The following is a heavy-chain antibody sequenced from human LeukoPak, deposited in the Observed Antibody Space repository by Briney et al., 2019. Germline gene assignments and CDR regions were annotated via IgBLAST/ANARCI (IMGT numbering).Heavy chain of an antibody. D-gene: IGHD3-16*01. J-gene: IGHJ4*02. CDR3: ARDGAMITFGGWHKSYYFDY. V-gene: IGHV3-48*04. CDR1: GFTFSSYS. Sequence: GGSLRLSCAASGFTFSSYSMNWVRQAPGKGLEWVSYISSSGSTIYYADSVKGRLTISRDNAKNSLYLQMNSLRAEDTAVYYCARDGAMITFGGWHKSYYFDYWGQGTLVTVSS. CDR2: ISSSGSTI.